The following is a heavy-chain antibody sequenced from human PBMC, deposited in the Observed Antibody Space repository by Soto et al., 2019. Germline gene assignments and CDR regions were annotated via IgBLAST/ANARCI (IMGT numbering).Heavy chain of an antibody. V-gene: IGHV3-33*06. J-gene: IGHJ4*02. CDR2: IWYDGSNK. CDR1: GFTFSNNG. CDR3: AKDRISSGWPGNY. Sequence: GGSLRLSCAASGFTFSNNGMHWVRQAPGKGLEWVAIIWYDGSNKYYADSVEGRFTISRDNSKNILYLQMNSLRAEDTAVYYCAKDRISSGWPGNYWGQGTLVTVSS. D-gene: IGHD6-19*01.